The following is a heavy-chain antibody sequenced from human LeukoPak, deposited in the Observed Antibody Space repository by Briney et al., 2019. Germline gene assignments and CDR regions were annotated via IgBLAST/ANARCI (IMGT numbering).Heavy chain of an antibody. D-gene: IGHD6-6*01. Sequence: GGSLRLSCAASEFSVGSNYMTWVRQAPGKGLEWVSSISGSSSYIYYADSMKGRFTISRDNGKNSLYLQMNSLRAEDTAVYFCARGSSNVAARNNWFDPWGQGTLVTVSS. CDR3: ARGSSNVAARNNWFDP. J-gene: IGHJ5*02. V-gene: IGHV3-21*01. CDR1: EFSVGSNY. CDR2: ISGSSSYI.